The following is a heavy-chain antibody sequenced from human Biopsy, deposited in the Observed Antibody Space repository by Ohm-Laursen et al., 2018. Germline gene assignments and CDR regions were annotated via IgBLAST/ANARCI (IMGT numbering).Heavy chain of an antibody. CDR1: GGPSSNYA. Sequence: VSSVKVSCKASGGPSSNYAFSWVRQAPGQGLEWLGGNIPILGTGNYAQKFQDRVTVAADPSTSTATMELRSLRSDDTAVYYCATKLTGYSHHWGQGTLVIVSS. CDR2: NIPILGTG. V-gene: IGHV1-69*01. D-gene: IGHD3-9*01. J-gene: IGHJ1*01. CDR3: ATKLTGYSHH.